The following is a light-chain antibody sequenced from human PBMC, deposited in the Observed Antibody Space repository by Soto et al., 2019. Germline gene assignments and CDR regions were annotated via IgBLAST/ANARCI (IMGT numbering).Light chain of an antibody. CDR2: LDSDGSH. CDR3: QTWGTGIHVV. J-gene: IGLJ2*01. Sequence: QPVLTQSPSASASLGASVKLTCTLSXXXXSYAIAWHQQQPEKGPRYLMKLDSDGSHTKGDAIPDRFSGSSSGAERYLTISSLQSXXEAXYYCQTWGTGIHVVFGGGTKVTVL. V-gene: IGLV4-69*01. CDR1: XXXXSYA.